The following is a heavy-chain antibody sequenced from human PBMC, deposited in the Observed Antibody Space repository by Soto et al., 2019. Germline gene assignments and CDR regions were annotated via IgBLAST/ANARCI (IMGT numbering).Heavy chain of an antibody. J-gene: IGHJ6*02. CDR1: GYGFTTYW. V-gene: IGHV5-51*01. Sequence: PGESLKISCKGSGYGFTTYWIAWVRQMPGKGLEWMGIINPGDSDIRYSPSFQGQVTISADNSISTAYLQWSSLKASDTAMYYCARHEQFYYYYYGMDVWGQGTAVTVSS. D-gene: IGHD4-4*01. CDR3: ARHEQFYYYYYGMDV. CDR2: INPGDSDI.